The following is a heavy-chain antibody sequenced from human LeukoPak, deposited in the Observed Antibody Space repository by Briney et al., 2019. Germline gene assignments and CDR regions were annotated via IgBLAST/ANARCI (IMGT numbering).Heavy chain of an antibody. CDR1: GGSFSGYY. Sequence: SETLSLTCAVYGGSFSGYYWSWIRQPPGKGLEWIGEINHSGSTNYNPSLKSRVTISVDTSKNQFSLKLSSVTAADTAVYYCAQGRYCSGGSCYSLSLRWFDPWGQGTLVTVSS. J-gene: IGHJ5*02. D-gene: IGHD2-15*01. V-gene: IGHV4-34*01. CDR2: INHSGST. CDR3: AQGRYCSGGSCYSLSLRWFDP.